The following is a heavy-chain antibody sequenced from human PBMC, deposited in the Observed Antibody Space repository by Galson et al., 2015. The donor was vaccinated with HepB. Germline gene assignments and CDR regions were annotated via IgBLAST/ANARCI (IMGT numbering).Heavy chain of an antibody. J-gene: IGHJ6*02. CDR2: INHSGST. V-gene: IGHV4-34*01. D-gene: IGHD3-10*01. Sequence: ETLSLTCAVYGGSFSGHYWSWIRQPPGKGLEWIGEINHSGSTNYNPSLKSRVTISVDTSKNQFSLKLSSVTAADTAVYYCARGLHGSGSSPGYYYYGMDVWGQGTTVTVSS. CDR3: ARGLHGSGSSPGYYYYGMDV. CDR1: GGSFSGHY.